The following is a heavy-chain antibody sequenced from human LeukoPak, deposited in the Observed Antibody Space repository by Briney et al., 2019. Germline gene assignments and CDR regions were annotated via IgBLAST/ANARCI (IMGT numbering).Heavy chain of an antibody. CDR3: ARSPHPPLYYYDSRNYRGMDV. CDR1: GYSFTTYW. D-gene: IGHD3-22*01. Sequence: GESLKISCKGSGYSFTTYWIAWVRQMPGKGLEWMGIIYPDDSETRYSPSFQGQVTISADKSIRTAYLRWSSLKASDTAMYFCARSPHPPLYYYDSRNYRGMDVWGQGTTVIVSS. V-gene: IGHV5-51*01. CDR2: IYPDDSET. J-gene: IGHJ6*01.